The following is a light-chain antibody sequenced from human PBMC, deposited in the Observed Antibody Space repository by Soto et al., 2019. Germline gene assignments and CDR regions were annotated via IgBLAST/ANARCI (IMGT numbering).Light chain of an antibody. CDR1: QSISNY. J-gene: IGKJ2*01. V-gene: IGKV1-39*01. CDR2: GTS. Sequence: DIQMTQSPSSLSASVGDRVTITCLASQSISNYLNWYQQKPGKAPKPPIYGTSSLQSGVPSRFSGSGSGTDFTLTISSLQPEDFATYYCQQSYGSPPYTFGQGTKVDIK. CDR3: QQSYGSPPYT.